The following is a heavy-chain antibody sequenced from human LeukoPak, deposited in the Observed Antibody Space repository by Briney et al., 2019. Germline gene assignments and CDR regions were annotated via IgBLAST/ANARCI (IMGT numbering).Heavy chain of an antibody. D-gene: IGHD2-21*01. J-gene: IGHJ3*02. V-gene: IGHV3-30*04. CDR1: GFTFSSYD. CDR3: AKETTPVVVNAFLDAFDI. CDR2: ISYDGSNK. Sequence: GGSLRLSRAASGFTFSSYDIHWVRQAPGKGLEWVAVISYDGSNKYYVDSVKGRFTISRDNSKNTLYLQMNSLRAEDTAVYYCAKETTPVVVNAFLDAFDIWGQGTMVTVSS.